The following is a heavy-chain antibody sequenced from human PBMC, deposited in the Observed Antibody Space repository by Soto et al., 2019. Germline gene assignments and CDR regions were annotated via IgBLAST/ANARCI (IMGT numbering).Heavy chain of an antibody. J-gene: IGHJ6*02. CDR2: IKSKTDGGTT. D-gene: IGHD3-22*01. CDR3: TTGTALESSGYWSNYYYGMDV. CDR1: GFTFSNAW. V-gene: IGHV3-15*07. Sequence: EVQLVESGGGLVKPGGSLRLSCAASGFTFSNAWMNWVRQAPGKGLEWVGRIKSKTDGGTTDYAAPVKGRFTISRDDSKNALYLQMNSLKTEDTAVYYCTTGTALESSGYWSNYYYGMDVWGQGTTVTVSS.